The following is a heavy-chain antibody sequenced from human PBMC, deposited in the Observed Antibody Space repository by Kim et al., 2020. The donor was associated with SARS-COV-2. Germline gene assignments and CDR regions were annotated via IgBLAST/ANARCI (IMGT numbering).Heavy chain of an antibody. CDR2: IKPDGSEK. V-gene: IGHV3-7*03. CDR1: GIAFSGYW. D-gene: IGHD6-19*01. Sequence: GGSLRLSCTASGIAFSGYWMTWVRQAPGKGLEWVATIKPDGSEKYYVDSVKGRFNISRDDAKNSLYLQMNYLGVEDTALYYCARINSGWGFDSWGQGTLMTVSS. J-gene: IGHJ4*02. CDR3: ARINSGWGFDS.